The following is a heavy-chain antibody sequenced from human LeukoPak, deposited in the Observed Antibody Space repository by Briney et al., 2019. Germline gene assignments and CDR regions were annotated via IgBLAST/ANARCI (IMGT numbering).Heavy chain of an antibody. CDR3: AREGRGYSYAFEY. D-gene: IGHD5-18*01. J-gene: IGHJ4*02. CDR1: GFTFSSYA. Sequence: GGSLRLSCTASGFTFSSYAMNWVRQAPGKGLEWVSGIGAGGTFTYYADSVKGRFTIFRDNSRNTLYLQMNSLRAEDTAVYYCAREGRGYSYAFEYWGQGTLVTVSS. CDR2: IGAGGTFT. V-gene: IGHV3-23*01.